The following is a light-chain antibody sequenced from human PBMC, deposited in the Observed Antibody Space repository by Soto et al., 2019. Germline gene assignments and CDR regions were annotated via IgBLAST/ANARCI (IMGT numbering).Light chain of an antibody. J-gene: IGLJ2*01. Sequence: QSALTQPASVSGSPGQSITISCTGTSSDVGGYNYVSWYQHHPGKAPKLMIYDVSNRPSGVSDRFSGSKSGNMASLTISGLQAEDEADYYCNSYTSSSTVVFGGGTKLTVL. CDR3: NSYTSSSTVV. CDR1: SSDVGGYNY. CDR2: DVS. V-gene: IGLV2-14*03.